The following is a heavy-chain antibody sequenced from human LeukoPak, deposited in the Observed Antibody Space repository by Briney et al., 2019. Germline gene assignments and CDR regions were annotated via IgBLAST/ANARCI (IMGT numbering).Heavy chain of an antibody. V-gene: IGHV3-23*01. CDR2: ISGSGGST. J-gene: IGHJ4*02. D-gene: IGHD3-10*01. Sequence: GSLRLSCAASGFTFSSYGMSWVRQAPGKGLEWVSAISGSGGSTYYADCVKGRFTISRDNSKNTLYLQMNSLRAEDTAVYYCAKPYYYGSGSYYADDYWGQGTLVTVSS. CDR3: AKPYYYGSGSYYADDY. CDR1: GFTFSSYG.